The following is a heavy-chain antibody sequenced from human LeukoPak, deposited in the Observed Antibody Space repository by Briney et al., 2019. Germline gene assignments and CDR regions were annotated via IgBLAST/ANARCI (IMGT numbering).Heavy chain of an antibody. CDR2: IYTSGST. CDR3: ARDLTLLGGQKKRYSPNWFDP. J-gene: IGHJ5*02. CDR1: GDSISNYY. D-gene: IGHD6-13*01. V-gene: IGHV4-4*07. Sequence: PSETLSLTCTVSGDSISNYYWSWFRQPPGKGLEWIGRIYTSGSTNYNPSLKSRVTMSVDTSKNQFSLKLSSVTAADTAVYYCARDLTLLGGQKKRYSPNWFDPWGQGTLVTVSS.